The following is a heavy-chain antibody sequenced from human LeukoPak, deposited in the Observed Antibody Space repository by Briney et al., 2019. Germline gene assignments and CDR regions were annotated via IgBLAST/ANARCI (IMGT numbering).Heavy chain of an antibody. V-gene: IGHV1-18*01. D-gene: IGHD2-2*01. CDR1: GYTFTSYG. J-gene: IGHJ5*02. CDR3: ARVVVVVPAAIVHDDWFDP. Sequence: GASVKVSCKASGYTFTSYGISWVRQAPGQGLEWMGWISAYNGNTNYAQKLQGRVTMTTDTSTSTAYMELRSLRSDDTAVYYCARVVVVVPAAIVHDDWFDPWGQGTLVTVSS. CDR2: ISAYNGNT.